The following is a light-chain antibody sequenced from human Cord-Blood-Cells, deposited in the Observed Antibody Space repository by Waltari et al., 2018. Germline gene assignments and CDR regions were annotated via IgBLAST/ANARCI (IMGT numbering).Light chain of an antibody. V-gene: IGKV3-20*01. Sequence: IVLTQSPGTLSLSPGERATLPCRASQSVSRSYLAWYQQKPGQAPRLRIYGASSRATGIPDRFSGSGSGTDFTLTISRLEPEDFAVYYCQQYGSSPRTFGQGTKVEIK. CDR2: GAS. CDR3: QQYGSSPRT. J-gene: IGKJ1*01. CDR1: QSVSRSY.